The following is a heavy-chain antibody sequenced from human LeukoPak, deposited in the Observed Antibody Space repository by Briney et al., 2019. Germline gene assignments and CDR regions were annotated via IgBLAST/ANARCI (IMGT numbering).Heavy chain of an antibody. CDR1: GDSLRSYY. CDR2: INSSGST. Sequence: SETLSLTCTVSGDSLRSYYWSLIRQSAGKGLEWIGRINSSGSTNYKPSLKSRVTMSVDTSKNQFPLSLTSVTAADTAVYYCARGGGHDAFDIWGQGTMVTVSS. V-gene: IGHV4-4*07. J-gene: IGHJ3*02. CDR3: ARGGGHDAFDI.